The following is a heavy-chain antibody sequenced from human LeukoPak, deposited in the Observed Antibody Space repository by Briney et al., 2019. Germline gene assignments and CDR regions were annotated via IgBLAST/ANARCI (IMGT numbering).Heavy chain of an antibody. CDR3: ASSGNYYFTLDY. D-gene: IGHD3-10*01. Sequence: SETLSLTCSVSGGPISNYYWSWIRQPPGKGLEWIGYIHYSGITKYNPSVQSRVAISLDTSKNQFSLKLTSVTAADTAVYYCASSGNYYFTLDYWGQGTLVTVS. V-gene: IGHV4-59*08. CDR2: IHYSGIT. J-gene: IGHJ4*02. CDR1: GGPISNYY.